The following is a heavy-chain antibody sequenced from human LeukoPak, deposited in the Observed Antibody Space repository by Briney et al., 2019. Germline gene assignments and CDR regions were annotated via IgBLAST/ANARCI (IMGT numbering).Heavy chain of an antibody. J-gene: IGHJ4*02. D-gene: IGHD3-3*01. Sequence: GGSLRLSRAASGFTVSSNYMSWVRQAPGKGLEWVPVIYSGGSTHYADSVKGRFTISRDHSKNTLYLQMNSLRDEDTAVYYCAAAGVPAAKLPVLRFLEWFSGAFDYWGQGTLVTVSS. CDR3: AAAGVPAAKLPVLRFLEWFSGAFDY. V-gene: IGHV3-53*01. CDR2: IYSGGST. CDR1: GFTVSSNY.